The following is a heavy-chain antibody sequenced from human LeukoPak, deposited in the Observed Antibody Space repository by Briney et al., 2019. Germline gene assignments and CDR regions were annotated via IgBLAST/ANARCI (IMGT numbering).Heavy chain of an antibody. D-gene: IGHD3-22*01. V-gene: IGHV3-30*18. J-gene: IGHJ3*02. CDR1: GFTFSSYG. CDR3: AKLIADSSGPDDAFDI. Sequence: GGSLRLSCAASGFTFSSYGMHWVRQAPGKGLEWVAVISYDGSNKYYADSVKGRFTISRDNSKNTLYLQMNSLRAEDTAVYYCAKLIADSSGPDDAFDIWRQGTMVTVSS. CDR2: ISYDGSNK.